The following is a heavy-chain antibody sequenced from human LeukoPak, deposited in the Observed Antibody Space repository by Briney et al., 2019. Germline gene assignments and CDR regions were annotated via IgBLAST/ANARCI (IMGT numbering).Heavy chain of an antibody. V-gene: IGHV3-48*03. J-gene: IGHJ4*02. CDR2: IGYSARTI. CDR3: ALLAVATDFDS. Sequence: GGSVRHLCAASGFTFSSYEMKWARQARGRGGEWVAYIGYSARTIYYADSVKGRFTISKYNAKKSLYLQISSLRVEDTGLYYCALLAVATDFDSSGQGALLTVSS. D-gene: IGHD6-19*01. CDR1: GFTFSSYE.